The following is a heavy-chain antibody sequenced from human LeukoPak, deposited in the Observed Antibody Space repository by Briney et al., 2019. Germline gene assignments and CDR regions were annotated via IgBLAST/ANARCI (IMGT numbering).Heavy chain of an antibody. CDR1: GFTISRYD. CDR3: ARGPIFGSGSYFDD. V-gene: IGHV3-23*01. CDR2: IPSNGDKT. D-gene: IGHD3-10*01. J-gene: IGHJ4*02. Sequence: GGSLRLSCVASGFTISRYDISWVRQAPGKGLEWVSVIPSNGDKTHYADSVKGRLTISRDNSKNTVYLQMKSLRPEDTAVYYCARGPIFGSGSYFDDWGQGTLVTVSS.